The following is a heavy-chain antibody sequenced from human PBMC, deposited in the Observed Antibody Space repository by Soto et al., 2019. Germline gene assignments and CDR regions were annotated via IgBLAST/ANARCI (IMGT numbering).Heavy chain of an antibody. Sequence: ASVKVSCKASGYTFTSYGISWVRQAPGQGLEWMGWISAYNGNTNYAQKLQGRVTMTTDTSTSTAYMELRSLGSDDTAVYYCARAGHYYDSSGLNFDIWGQGTMVTVSS. CDR2: ISAYNGNT. CDR3: ARAGHYYDSSGLNFDI. J-gene: IGHJ3*02. V-gene: IGHV1-18*01. D-gene: IGHD3-22*01. CDR1: GYTFTSYG.